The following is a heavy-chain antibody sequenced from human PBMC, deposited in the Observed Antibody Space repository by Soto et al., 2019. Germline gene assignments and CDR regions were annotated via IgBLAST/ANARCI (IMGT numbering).Heavy chain of an antibody. D-gene: IGHD3-22*01. J-gene: IGHJ4*02. V-gene: IGHV4-30-2*01. Sequence: QLQLQESGSGLVKPSQTLSLTCAVSGGSISSGDYSWNWIRQPPGKGLEWIGYIYYGGSTYYNPSLQSRGTXSXXXSXXQFSLKLNSVTAADTAVYYCARVRREYDNSGPVDYWGQGTLVTVSS. CDR1: GGSISSGDYS. CDR2: IYYGGST. CDR3: ARVRREYDNSGPVDY.